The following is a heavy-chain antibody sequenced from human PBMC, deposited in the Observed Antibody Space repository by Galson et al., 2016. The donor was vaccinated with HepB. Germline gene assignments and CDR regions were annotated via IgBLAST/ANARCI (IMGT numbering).Heavy chain of an antibody. CDR1: GFTFSTYW. V-gene: IGHV3-74*01. CDR3: ARGPGSPHVGDYSHGSNH. D-gene: IGHD4-17*01. Sequence: SLRLCCAASGFTFSTYWMHWVRHVPGMGLVWVSRVNSDGSRTTYVDSVKGRFTISRDNAKNTLYLQMNSLRVDDTAGYYCARGPGSPHVGDYSHGSNHWGQGATVTVSS. J-gene: IGHJ6*02. CDR2: VNSDGSRT.